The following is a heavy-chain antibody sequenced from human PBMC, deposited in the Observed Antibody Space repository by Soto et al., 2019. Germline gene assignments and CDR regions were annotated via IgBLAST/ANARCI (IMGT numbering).Heavy chain of an antibody. J-gene: IGHJ6*02. CDR3: ARGNHYYGMDV. V-gene: IGHV4-34*01. CDR2: ISHSGAT. CDR1: GGSFTDYY. Sequence: ETLSPTCTVYGGSFTDYYWTWIRQPPGKGLEWIGEISHSGATNYNPSLKSRVTISEDTSKNQVSLKVTSVTAADTAVFYCARGNHYYGMDVWGQGTTVTVSS.